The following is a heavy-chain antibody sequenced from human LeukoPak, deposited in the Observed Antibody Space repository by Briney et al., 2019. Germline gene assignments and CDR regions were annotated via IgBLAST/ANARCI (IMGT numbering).Heavy chain of an antibody. Sequence: PGGSLRLSCAASGFTFSSYAMSWVRQAPGKGLEWVSAISGSGGSTYYADSVKGRFTISRDNSKNTLYLQMNSLRAEDTAVYYCAKDRSSGSGWYAGYFDYWGQGTLVTVSS. CDR3: AKDRSSGSGWYAGYFDY. J-gene: IGHJ4*02. CDR2: ISGSGGST. CDR1: GFTFSSYA. D-gene: IGHD6-19*01. V-gene: IGHV3-23*01.